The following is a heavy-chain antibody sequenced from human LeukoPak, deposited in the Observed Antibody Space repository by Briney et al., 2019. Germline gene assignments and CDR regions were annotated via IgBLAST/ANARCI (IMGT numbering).Heavy chain of an antibody. V-gene: IGHV4-61*02. Sequence: SQTLSLTCAVSGGSISSGGYSWSWIRQPAGKGLEWIGRIYTSGSTNYNPSLKSRVTISVDTSKNQFSLKLSSVTAADTAVYYCARGHDYSNYKANWFDPWGQGTLVTVSS. J-gene: IGHJ5*02. D-gene: IGHD4-11*01. CDR3: ARGHDYSNYKANWFDP. CDR2: IYTSGST. CDR1: GGSISSGGYS.